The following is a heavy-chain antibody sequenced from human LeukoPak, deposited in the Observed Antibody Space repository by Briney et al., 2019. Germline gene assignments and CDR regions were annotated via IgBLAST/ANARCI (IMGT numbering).Heavy chain of an antibody. J-gene: IGHJ2*01. CDR3: ARSRYSGSWYFDL. V-gene: IGHV4-4*07. CDR2: IYSSGST. CDR1: GGSISSYY. D-gene: IGHD1-26*01. Sequence: PSEALSLTCTVSGGSISSYYWSWIRQPAGKGLVWIGRIYSSGSTNYNPSLKSRVTMSVDTSKNQFSLKLNSVTAADTAVYYCARSRYSGSWYFDLWGRGTLVTVSS.